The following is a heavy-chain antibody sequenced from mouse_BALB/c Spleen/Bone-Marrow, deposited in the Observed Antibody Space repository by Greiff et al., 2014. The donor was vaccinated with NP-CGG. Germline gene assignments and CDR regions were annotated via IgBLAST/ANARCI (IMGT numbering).Heavy chain of an antibody. J-gene: IGHJ2*01. CDR3: ARYDYGVYFDY. D-gene: IGHD2-4*01. Sequence: VQLQQPGAEVVKPGASVKLSCTASGFNIKDTYMHWVKQRPEQGLEWIGRIDPANGNTKYDPKFQGKTTITADTSSNTAYLQLSSLTSEDTAVYYCARYDYGVYFDYGGQGTTLTVSS. CDR2: IDPANGNT. V-gene: IGHV14-3*02. CDR1: GFNIKDTY.